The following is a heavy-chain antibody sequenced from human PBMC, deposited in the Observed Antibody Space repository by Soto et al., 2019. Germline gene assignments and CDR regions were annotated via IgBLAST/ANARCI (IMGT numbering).Heavy chain of an antibody. V-gene: IGHV1-18*01. J-gene: IGHJ6*03. CDR2: ISAYNGNT. D-gene: IGHD4-17*01. Sequence: GASVKVSCKASGYTFTSYGISWVRQAPGQGLEWMGWISAYNGNTNYAQKLQGRVTMTTDTSTSTAYMELRSLRSDDTAVYYCARDHPTVTKVGYMDVWGKGTTVTVSS. CDR3: ARDHPTVTKVGYMDV. CDR1: GYTFTSYG.